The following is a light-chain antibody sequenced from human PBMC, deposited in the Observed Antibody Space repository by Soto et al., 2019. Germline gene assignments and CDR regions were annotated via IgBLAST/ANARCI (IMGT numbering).Light chain of an antibody. CDR3: HQYGSSPT. Sequence: EIVLTQSPGTLSLSPGERATLSCRASQSVSSSYLAWYQQKPGQAPRLLIYGASSRATGVPDRFSGSGSGTDLTLTISRLEPEDFAVYYCHQYGSSPTFGGGTRVEIK. J-gene: IGKJ4*01. V-gene: IGKV3-20*01. CDR1: QSVSSSY. CDR2: GAS.